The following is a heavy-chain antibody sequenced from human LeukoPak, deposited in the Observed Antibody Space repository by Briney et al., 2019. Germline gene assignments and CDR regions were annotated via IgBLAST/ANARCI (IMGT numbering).Heavy chain of an antibody. V-gene: IGHV3-74*01. CDR2: VNIDGSST. CDR3: AKESSYYDSSGCFDY. D-gene: IGHD3-22*01. CDR1: GFTFSSYW. Sequence: GGSLRLSCVASGFTFSSYWMHWVRQAPGRGLVWVSRVNIDGSSTSYADSVKGRFTISRDNSKNTLYLQMNSLRAEDTAVYYCAKESSYYDSSGCFDYWGQGTLVTVSS. J-gene: IGHJ4*02.